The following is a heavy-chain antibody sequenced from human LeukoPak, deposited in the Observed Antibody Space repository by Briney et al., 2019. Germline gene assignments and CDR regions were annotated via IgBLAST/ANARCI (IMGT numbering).Heavy chain of an antibody. Sequence: GSSVKVSCKASGGTFSSYAISWVRQAPGQGLEWMGGIIPIFGTANYAQKFQGRVTITTDESTSTAYMELSSLRSEDTAVYYCASLVTYYYGSGSPQGYFQHWGQGTLVTVSS. V-gene: IGHV1-69*05. CDR2: IIPIFGTA. D-gene: IGHD3-10*01. J-gene: IGHJ1*01. CDR1: GGTFSSYA. CDR3: ASLVTYYYGSGSPQGYFQH.